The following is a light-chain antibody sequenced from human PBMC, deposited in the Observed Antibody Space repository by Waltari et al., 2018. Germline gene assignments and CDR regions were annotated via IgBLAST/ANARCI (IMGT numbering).Light chain of an antibody. V-gene: IGLV1-47*01. J-gene: IGLJ2*01. CDR2: RNT. Sequence: QSVLTQPPSASGTPGQRVTISCSGSSSNIGSNYVYWYQQLPGTAPKLLIYRNTQRPSGLPDRFSGSESGTSASLAISGLRSEDEADYYCAAWDDSLSGVVFGGGTKLTVL. CDR3: AAWDDSLSGVV. CDR1: SSNIGSNY.